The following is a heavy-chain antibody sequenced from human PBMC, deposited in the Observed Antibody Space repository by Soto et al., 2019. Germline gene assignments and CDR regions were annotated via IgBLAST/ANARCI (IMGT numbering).Heavy chain of an antibody. CDR1: HGSIRSSSYY. V-gene: IGHV4-39*01. Sequence: SETLSPICSVAHGSIRSSSYYWGWIRQPPGKGLEWIGSIYYSGSTYYNPSLKSRVTISVDTSKNQFSLKLSSVTAADTAVYYCARTTQQWLAQYYFDYWGQGTLVTVSS. J-gene: IGHJ4*02. CDR3: ARTTQQWLAQYYFDY. CDR2: IYYSGST. D-gene: IGHD6-19*01.